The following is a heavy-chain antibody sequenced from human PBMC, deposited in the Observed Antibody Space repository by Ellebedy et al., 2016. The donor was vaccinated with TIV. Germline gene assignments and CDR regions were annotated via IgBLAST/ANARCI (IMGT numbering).Heavy chain of an antibody. CDR1: GYTSTNYA. D-gene: IGHD3-16*01. Sequence: ASVKVSCKASGYTSTNYAMHWVRQAPGQRLEWMGWINAGNGNTKYSQKFQGRVTISRDQSASTAYMELSSLRSEDTAVYYCATDVLWGSYDNWFDPWGQGTLVTVSS. CDR3: ATDVLWGSYDNWFDP. J-gene: IGHJ5*02. CDR2: INAGNGNT. V-gene: IGHV1-3*01.